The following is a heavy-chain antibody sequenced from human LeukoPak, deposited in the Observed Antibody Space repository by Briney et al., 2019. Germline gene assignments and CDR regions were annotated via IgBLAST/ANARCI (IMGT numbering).Heavy chain of an antibody. D-gene: IGHD6-13*01. CDR2: ISGSGGST. V-gene: IGHV3-23*01. J-gene: IGHJ4*02. CDR3: AKDVAAAAGTRNYFDY. CDR1: GFTFSSYA. Sequence: GGSLRLSCAASGFTFSSYAMSWFRQAPGKGLEWVSAISGSGGSTYYADSVKGRFTISRDNSKNTLYLQMNSLRAEDTAVYYCAKDVAAAAGTRNYFDYWGQGTLVTVSS.